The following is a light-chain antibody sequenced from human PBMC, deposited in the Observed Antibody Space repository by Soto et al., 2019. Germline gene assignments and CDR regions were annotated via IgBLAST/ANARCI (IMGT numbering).Light chain of an antibody. Sequence: QSVLTQPASVSGSPGQSITISCTGTSSDVGGYNYVSWYQQHPGKAPKLMIYDVSNRPSGVSNRFSGSKSGNTASLTISGLQAEDEADYYCSSYTSSSTVVFGGRTKLNVL. CDR3: SSYTSSSTVV. CDR2: DVS. CDR1: SSDVGGYNY. J-gene: IGLJ2*01. V-gene: IGLV2-14*01.